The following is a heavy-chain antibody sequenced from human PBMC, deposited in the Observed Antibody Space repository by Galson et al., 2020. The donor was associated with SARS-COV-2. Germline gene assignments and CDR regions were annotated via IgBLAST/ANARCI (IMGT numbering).Heavy chain of an antibody. V-gene: IGHV3-30*14. CDR2: ISKDGKKQ. CDR3: AREGGSSGSAGFFDS. D-gene: IGHD3-22*01. J-gene: IGHJ4*02. Sequence: GGSLSLSCPASGFTFSNFPMHWVRQAPGKGLEWVAVISKDGKKQLCADSVKGRFTISRDNPKNTLYLQMNSLTSEDTAMYYCAREGGSSGSAGFFDSWGQGSLFTGS. CDR1: GFTFSNFP.